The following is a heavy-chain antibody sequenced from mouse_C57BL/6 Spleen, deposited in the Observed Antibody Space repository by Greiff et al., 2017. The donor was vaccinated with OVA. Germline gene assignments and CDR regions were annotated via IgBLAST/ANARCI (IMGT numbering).Heavy chain of an antibody. V-gene: IGHV5-9-1*02. CDR2: ISSGGDYI. Sequence: EVQLVESGEGLVKPGGSLKLSCAASGFTFSSYAMSWVRQTPEKRLEWVAYISSGGDYIYYADTVKGRFTISRDNARNTLYLQMSSLKSEDTAMYYCTRGVYYYGSSSFRYFDVWGTGTTVTVSS. D-gene: IGHD1-1*01. J-gene: IGHJ1*03. CDR1: GFTFSSYA. CDR3: TRGVYYYGSSSFRYFDV.